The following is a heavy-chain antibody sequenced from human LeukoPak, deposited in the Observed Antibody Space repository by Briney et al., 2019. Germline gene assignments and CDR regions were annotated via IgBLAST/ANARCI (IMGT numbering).Heavy chain of an antibody. CDR2: ISWNSGSI. Sequence: SLRLSCAASGFTFDDYAMHWVRQAPGKGLEWVSGISWNSGSIDYADSVKGRFTISRDNAKNSLYLQMNSVRAEDMALYYCAKAGGSGNYYNSFDYWGQGTLVTVSS. V-gene: IGHV3-9*03. J-gene: IGHJ4*02. CDR1: GFTFDDYA. D-gene: IGHD3-10*01. CDR3: AKAGGSGNYYNSFDY.